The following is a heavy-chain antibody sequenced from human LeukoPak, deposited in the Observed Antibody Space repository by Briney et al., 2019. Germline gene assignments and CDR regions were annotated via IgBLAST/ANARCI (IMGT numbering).Heavy chain of an antibody. V-gene: IGHV7-4-1*02. CDR3: ARTLFGDQYQLLHNWFDP. CDR1: GYTFTNYA. CDR2: INTDTGNP. D-gene: IGHD2-2*01. J-gene: IGHJ5*02. Sequence: ASVKVSCTASGYTFTNYAMNWVRQAPGQGLEWMGWINTDTGNPTYAQGFTRRLVFSLDTSASTAYLQISSLKAEDTAVYYCARTLFGDQYQLLHNWFDPWGQGTLVTVSS.